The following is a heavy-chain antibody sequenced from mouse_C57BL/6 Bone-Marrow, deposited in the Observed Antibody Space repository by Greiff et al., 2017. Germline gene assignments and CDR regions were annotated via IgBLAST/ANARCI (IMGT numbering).Heavy chain of an antibody. CDR2: ISSSGSYT. Sequence: EVKLVESGGDLVKPGGSLKLSCAASGFTFSSYGMSWVRQTPDKRLEWVATISSSGSYTYYPDSVQGRFTFSRDQSSITLYLPMSRLKSEDTAMYYSARHYGICYYAMDYWGQGTSVTVSS. D-gene: IGHD2-1*01. CDR1: GFTFSSYG. CDR3: ARHYGICYYAMDY. V-gene: IGHV5-6*01. J-gene: IGHJ4*01.